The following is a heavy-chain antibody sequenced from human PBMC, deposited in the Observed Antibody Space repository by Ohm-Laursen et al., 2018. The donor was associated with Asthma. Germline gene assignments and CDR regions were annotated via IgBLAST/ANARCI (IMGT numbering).Heavy chain of an antibody. J-gene: IGHJ6*02. CDR3: ARDLEYSSSFYYYGMDV. CDR1: GCSISSGGYY. V-gene: IGHV4-31*03. Sequence: ILSLTCTVSGCSISSGGYYWSCIRQHPGKGLEWIGYIYYSGSTYYNPSLKSRVTISVDTSKNQFSLKLSSVTAADTAVYYCARDLEYSSSFYYYGMDVWGQGTTVTVSS. CDR2: IYYSGST. D-gene: IGHD6-6*01.